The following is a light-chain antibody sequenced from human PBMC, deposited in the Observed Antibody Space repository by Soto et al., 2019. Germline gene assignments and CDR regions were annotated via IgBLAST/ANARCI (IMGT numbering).Light chain of an antibody. V-gene: IGLV2-11*01. Sequence: QPVLTQPPSVSGSPGQSVTISCTGTSSDVGGYNCVSWYQQPPGTAPKLIIYDVTKRPSGVPDRFSGSKSGNTASLTISGLQAEDEADYYCCSYAGSYSGIFGGGTKLTVL. J-gene: IGLJ2*01. CDR2: DVT. CDR1: SSDVGGYNC. CDR3: CSYAGSYSGI.